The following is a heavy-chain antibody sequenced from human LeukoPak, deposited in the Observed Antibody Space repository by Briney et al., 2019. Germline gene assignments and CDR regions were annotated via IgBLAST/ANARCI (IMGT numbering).Heavy chain of an antibody. Sequence: GGSLRLSCAVSGFTFSSSWMSWVRQTPGKGLEWVANIKHDGSEKSYVDSVKGRFTISRDNAANSLYLQMNSLRVEDTAVYYCAKDTDSSGYDYFDYWGQGTLVTVSS. V-gene: IGHV3-7*01. CDR3: AKDTDSSGYDYFDY. D-gene: IGHD3-22*01. CDR1: GFTFSSSW. CDR2: IKHDGSEK. J-gene: IGHJ4*02.